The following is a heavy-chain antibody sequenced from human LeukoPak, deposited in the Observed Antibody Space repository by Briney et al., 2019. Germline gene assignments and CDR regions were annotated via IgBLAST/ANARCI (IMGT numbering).Heavy chain of an antibody. CDR2: TYYRSKWYD. D-gene: IGHD3-16*01. V-gene: IGHV6-1*01. CDR3: ARADTSAFDY. CDR1: GDSVSSNSAS. Sequence: SQTLSLTCAISGDSVSSNSASWNWIRQSPSRGLEWLGKTYYRSKWYDDFAVSVKSRITINPDTSKNQFSLQLNSVTPEDTAVYYCARADTSAFDYWGQGTLVTVSS. J-gene: IGHJ4*02.